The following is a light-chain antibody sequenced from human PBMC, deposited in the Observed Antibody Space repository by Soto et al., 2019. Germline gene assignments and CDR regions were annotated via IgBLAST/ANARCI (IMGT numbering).Light chain of an antibody. CDR3: QSYDSSLSGVV. V-gene: IGLV1-40*01. CDR2: GNI. CDR1: SSNIGAGYA. J-gene: IGLJ2*01. Sequence: QSVLTQPPSVSGAPGQRVSISCTGASSNIGAGYAVHWYQQLPGTAPKLLIYGNINRPSGVPDRFSGSKSDTSASLAIAGLQTEDGADYYCQSYDSSLSGVVFGGGTKLTVL.